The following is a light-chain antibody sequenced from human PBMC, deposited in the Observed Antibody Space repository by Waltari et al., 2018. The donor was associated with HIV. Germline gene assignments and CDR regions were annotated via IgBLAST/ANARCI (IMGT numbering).Light chain of an antibody. CDR2: KDT. V-gene: IGLV3-27*01. CDR3: YSAADNTWV. J-gene: IGLJ3*02. CDR1: VLAKKY. Sequence: YELTQPSSVSVSPGQTARITCSGDVLAKKYARWFQQKPGQAPVLVIYKDTERPSGIPERFSGSSSGTTVTLTISGAQVEDEADYYCYSAADNTWVFGGGTKLTVL.